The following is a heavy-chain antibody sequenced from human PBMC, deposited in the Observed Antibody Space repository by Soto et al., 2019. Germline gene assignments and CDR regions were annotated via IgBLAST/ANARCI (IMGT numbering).Heavy chain of an antibody. Sequence: QITLKESGPPLVKPTQTLTLTCTFSGFSLSSTRMAVGWIRQPPGKALEWLALIYWDDDNRYSPFLKSRLTITNDTSKNQVVLTMSNMDPVDTARYYCAHIVVAGLGYYFDYWGQGTLVTVSS. CDR3: AHIVVAGLGYYFDY. D-gene: IGHD6-19*01. V-gene: IGHV2-5*02. CDR2: IYWDDDN. CDR1: GFSLSSTRMA. J-gene: IGHJ4*02.